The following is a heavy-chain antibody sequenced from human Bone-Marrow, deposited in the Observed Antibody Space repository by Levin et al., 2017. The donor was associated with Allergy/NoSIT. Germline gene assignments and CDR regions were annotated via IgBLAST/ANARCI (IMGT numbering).Heavy chain of an antibody. Sequence: RGESLKISCKASGGTFSSYAISWVRQAPGQGLEWMGGIIPIFGTANYAQKFQGRVTITADESTSTAYMELSSLRSEDTAVYYCASVKALISGWHLNGAFDIWGQGTMVTVSS. CDR3: ASVKALISGWHLNGAFDI. CDR2: IIPIFGTA. V-gene: IGHV1-69*01. D-gene: IGHD6-19*01. J-gene: IGHJ3*02. CDR1: GGTFSSYA.